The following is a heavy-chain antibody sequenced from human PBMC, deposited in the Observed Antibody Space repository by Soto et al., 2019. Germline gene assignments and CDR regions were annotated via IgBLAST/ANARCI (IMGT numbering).Heavy chain of an antibody. Sequence: GGSLRLCCAASGFTFSSYAMSWVRQAPGKGLEWVSAISGSGGSTYYADYVKGRFTISRDNSKNTLYLQMNSLRAADKAVYYCAKLDGYNAFDYWGQGTLVTVSS. CDR1: GFTFSSYA. J-gene: IGHJ4*02. CDR3: AKLDGYNAFDY. CDR2: ISGSGGST. D-gene: IGHD5-12*01. V-gene: IGHV3-23*01.